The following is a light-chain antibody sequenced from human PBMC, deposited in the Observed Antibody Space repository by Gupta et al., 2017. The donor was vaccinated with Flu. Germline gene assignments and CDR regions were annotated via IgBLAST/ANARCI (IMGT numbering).Light chain of an antibody. CDR3: QQDDSAVYT. CDR2: GAS. V-gene: IGKV3-20*01. J-gene: IGKJ2*01. CDR1: QSVNNNL. Sequence: IVLPQSPGTLSLSPGERATLSCRASQSVNNNLLTWYQQKPGQAPRLLIYGASSRATGIPYRFSGSGSGTDFTLTIRRLEPEDFAVYYCQQDDSAVYTFGQGTKVDIK.